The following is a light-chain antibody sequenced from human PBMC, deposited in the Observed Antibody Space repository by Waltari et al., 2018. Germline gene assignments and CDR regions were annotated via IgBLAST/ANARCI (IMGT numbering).Light chain of an antibody. CDR1: GSAAGASAS. V-gene: IGLV2-14*03. Sequence: QSALTQPASVSGSPGQSITISCSGLGSAAGASASVVWHQHHPDKAPQVIIYDVTHRPSGVSDRFSASKSANTASLTISRLQPEDEADYYCSSQTLDGLVLFGGGTRLTVL. CDR3: SSQTLDGLVL. J-gene: IGLJ2*01. CDR2: DVT.